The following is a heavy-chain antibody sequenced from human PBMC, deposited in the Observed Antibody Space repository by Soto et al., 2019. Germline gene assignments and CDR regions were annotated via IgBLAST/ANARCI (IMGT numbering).Heavy chain of an antibody. CDR2: IIPRSATS. Sequence: QVQLVQSGAEVKKPGSSVKVSCKASGDTFSTYTINWMRQAPGQGLEWMGGIIPRSATSNYAQKFQGRVTITADESTSTAYMELSSLRSEDPAVYYCAREGLVLVPTTLNSDYYYYAMDVWGQGTTVTVSS. CDR3: AREGLVLVPTTLNSDYYYYAMDV. J-gene: IGHJ6*02. V-gene: IGHV1-69*12. CDR1: GDTFSTYT. D-gene: IGHD2-2*01.